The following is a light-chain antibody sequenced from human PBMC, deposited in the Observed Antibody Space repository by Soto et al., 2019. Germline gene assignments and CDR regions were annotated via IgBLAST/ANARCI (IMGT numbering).Light chain of an antibody. CDR1: QSISSW. J-gene: IGKJ1*01. Sequence: DIQMTQSPSTLSASVGDRVTITCRASQSISSWLDWYQQKPGKAPKLLLYKASSLESGVPSRFSGSGSGTEFTLTISSLQPDDFATYYCQQYHSYWTFGQGTKVEVK. CDR2: KAS. V-gene: IGKV1-5*03. CDR3: QQYHSYWT.